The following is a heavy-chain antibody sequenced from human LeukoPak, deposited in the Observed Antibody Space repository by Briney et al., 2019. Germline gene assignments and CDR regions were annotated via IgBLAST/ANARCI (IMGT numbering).Heavy chain of an antibody. CDR1: GGTFSSYA. J-gene: IGHJ4*02. Sequence: ASVKVSCKASGGTFSSYAISWVRQAPGQGLEWMGGIIPIFGTANYAQKFQGRVTITADKSTSTAYMELSSLRSEDTAVYYCAREESGSYYEDYWGQGTLVTVSS. CDR3: AREESGSYYEDY. CDR2: IIPIFGTA. V-gene: IGHV1-69*06. D-gene: IGHD1-26*01.